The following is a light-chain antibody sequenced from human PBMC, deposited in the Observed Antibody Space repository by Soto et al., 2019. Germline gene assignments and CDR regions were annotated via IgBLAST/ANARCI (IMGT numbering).Light chain of an antibody. CDR2: RDN. V-gene: IGLV1-44*01. CDR3: SAWDDNIYGPV. Sequence: QSVLTQPPSAPGNPGQRVAISCSGGSSDIGSNPVNWYLHLPGAAPKLLNYRDNQRPSGVPDRLSGSKSGTSASLTISGLQSEDEADYFCSAWDDNIYGPVFGGGTKLTVL. J-gene: IGLJ2*01. CDR1: SSDIGSNP.